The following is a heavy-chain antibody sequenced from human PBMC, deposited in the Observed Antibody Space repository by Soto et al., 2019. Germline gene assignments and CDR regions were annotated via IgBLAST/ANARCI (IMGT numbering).Heavy chain of an antibody. CDR1: GRSFSGYY. CDR3: ARAYGGNSGVFDY. J-gene: IGHJ4*02. Sequence: QVQLQQWGAGLLKPSETLSLTCAVYGRSFSGYYWSWIRQPPGKGLEWIGEINHSGSTNYNPSLKSRVTISVDTSLNQFSLNLSSVTAADTAVYYCARAYGGNSGVFDYWGQGTLVTVSS. CDR2: INHSGST. V-gene: IGHV4-34*01. D-gene: IGHD4-17*01.